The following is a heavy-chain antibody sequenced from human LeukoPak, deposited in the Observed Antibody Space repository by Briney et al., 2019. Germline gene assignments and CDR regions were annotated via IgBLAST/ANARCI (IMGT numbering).Heavy chain of an antibody. CDR1: GFTFSSYW. D-gene: IGHD1-7*01. CDR3: AKINWNYVGYFDY. Sequence: GGSLRLSCAASGFTFSSYWMSWVRQAPGKGLEWVANIKQDGSEKYYVDSVKGRFTVSRDNAKNSLFLQMNSLRAEDTAVYYCAKINWNYVGYFDYWGQGTLVTVSS. CDR2: IKQDGSEK. J-gene: IGHJ4*02. V-gene: IGHV3-7*01.